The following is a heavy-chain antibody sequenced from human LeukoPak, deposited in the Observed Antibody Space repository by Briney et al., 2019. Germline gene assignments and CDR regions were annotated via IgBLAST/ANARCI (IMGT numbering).Heavy chain of an antibody. D-gene: IGHD3-10*01. CDR3: ARESQDYGSVSSDY. Sequence: QPGGSVRLSCAASGFTFSNYWMHWVRQAPGKGLVWVSRLHSDGSSANYADSVKGRFTISRDNAKNTLYLQMNSLRAEDTAVYYCARESQDYGSVSSDYWGQGTLVTVSS. V-gene: IGHV3-74*01. CDR1: GFTFSNYW. CDR2: LHSDGSSA. J-gene: IGHJ4*02.